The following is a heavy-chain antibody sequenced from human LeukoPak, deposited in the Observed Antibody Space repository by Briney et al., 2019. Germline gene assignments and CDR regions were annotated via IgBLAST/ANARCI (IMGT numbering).Heavy chain of an antibody. D-gene: IGHD4-23*01. Sequence: PGGSLRLSCAASGFTFSDYYMSWIRQAPGKGLEWVSYISSSGSTIYYADSVKGRFTISRDNSKNTLYLQMNSLRAEDTAVYYCAISRGPTVAPYNWFDPWGQGTLVTVSS. V-gene: IGHV3-11*01. CDR3: AISRGPTVAPYNWFDP. CDR2: ISSSGSTI. J-gene: IGHJ5*02. CDR1: GFTFSDYY.